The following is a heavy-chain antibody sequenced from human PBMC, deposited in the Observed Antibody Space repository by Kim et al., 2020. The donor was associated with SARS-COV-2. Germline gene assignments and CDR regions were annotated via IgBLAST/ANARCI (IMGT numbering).Heavy chain of an antibody. CDR2: MNPNSGNT. J-gene: IGHJ6*02. D-gene: IGHD2-2*01. Sequence: ASVKVSCKASGYTFTSYDINWVRQATGQGLEWMGWMNPNSGNTGYAQKFQGRVTMTRNTSISTAYMELSSLRSEDTAVYYCALSYCSSTSCYYYYYYGMDVWGQGTTVTVSS. CDR3: ALSYCSSTSCYYYYYYGMDV. CDR1: GYTFTSYD. V-gene: IGHV1-8*01.